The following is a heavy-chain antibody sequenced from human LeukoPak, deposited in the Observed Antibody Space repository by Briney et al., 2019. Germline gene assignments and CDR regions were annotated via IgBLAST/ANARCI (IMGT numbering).Heavy chain of an antibody. CDR3: ARYYYDSSGYYYDSHGGDKYYFDY. CDR2: IISIFGTA. V-gene: IGHV1-69*06. CDR1: GGTFSSYA. Sequence: RASVKVSCKASGGTFSSYAISWVRQAPGQGLAWMGGIISIFGTANYAQKFQGRATITADKSTSTAYMALSSLRSEDTAVYYCARYYYDSSGYYYDSHGGDKYYFDYWGQGTLVTVSS. D-gene: IGHD3-22*01. J-gene: IGHJ4*02.